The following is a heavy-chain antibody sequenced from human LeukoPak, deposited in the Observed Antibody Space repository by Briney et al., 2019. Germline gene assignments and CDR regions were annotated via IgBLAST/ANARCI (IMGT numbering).Heavy chain of an antibody. J-gene: IGHJ4*02. CDR1: GYTFTSYY. D-gene: IGHD3-16*02. CDR2: INPSGGST. Sequence: ASVNVSFTASGYTFTSYYIHWVRHAPGQGLEWMGLINPSGGSTIYAQKFQGRVTMTRDTSTSTVYMELSSLRSDDTAVYYCAREAPGHVVFIYWGQGTLVTVSS. CDR3: AREAPGHVVFIY. V-gene: IGHV1-46*01.